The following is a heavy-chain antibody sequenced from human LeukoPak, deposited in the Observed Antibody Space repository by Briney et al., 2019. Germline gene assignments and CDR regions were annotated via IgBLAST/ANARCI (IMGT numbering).Heavy chain of an antibody. CDR2: IWYDGSNK. CDR1: GSTFSSYG. CDR3: AKDGSGP. D-gene: IGHD3-10*01. V-gene: IGHV3-33*06. Sequence: PGGSLRLSCAASGSTFSSYGMHWVRQAPGKGLEWVAVIWYDGSNKYYADSVKGRFTISRDNPKNTLYLQMNSLRAEDTAVYYCAKDGSGPWGQGTLVTVSS. J-gene: IGHJ4*02.